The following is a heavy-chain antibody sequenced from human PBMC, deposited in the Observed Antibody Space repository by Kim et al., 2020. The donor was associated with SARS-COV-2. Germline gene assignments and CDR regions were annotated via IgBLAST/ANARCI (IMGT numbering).Heavy chain of an antibody. CDR2: ISSSGSPI. J-gene: IGHJ6*02. D-gene: IGHD3-3*01. V-gene: IGHV3-48*03. Sequence: GGSLRLSCAASGFTFSSYEMNWVRQAPGKGLEWVSYISSSGSPIYYADSVMGRFTISRDNAKNSLFLQMYSLRAEDTAVYYCARERSEITIFGVVYYGMGVWGRGTGVTVS. CDR1: GFTFSSYE. CDR3: ARERSEITIFGVVYYGMGV.